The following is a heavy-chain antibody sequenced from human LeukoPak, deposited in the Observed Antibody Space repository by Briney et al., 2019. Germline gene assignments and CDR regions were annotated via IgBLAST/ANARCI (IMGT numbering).Heavy chain of an antibody. CDR1: GSIFTNYW. D-gene: IGHD3-10*01. CDR3: ARGSGAFSFFDC. CDR2: TYPGGSDT. J-gene: IGHJ4*02. Sequence: GGSLKISVKGSGSIFTNYWIGWVRQMPGKGLQWMGITYPGGSDTRYSPSFQGQVTISADKSITTAYLQWTSLKASDSAMYYCARGSGAFSFFDCWGQGTLVTVSS. V-gene: IGHV5-51*01.